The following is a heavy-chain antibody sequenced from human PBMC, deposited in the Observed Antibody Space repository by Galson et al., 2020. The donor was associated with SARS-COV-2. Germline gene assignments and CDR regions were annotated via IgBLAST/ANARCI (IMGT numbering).Heavy chain of an antibody. V-gene: IGHV1-18*04. CDR3: ARDPVVVTVIPYYYYYMDV. D-gene: IGHD4-17*01. CDR1: GYTFTSYG. Sequence: ASVKVSCKASGYTFTSYGISWVRQAPGQGLEWMGWISAYNGNTNYAQKLQGRVTMTTDTSTSTAYMELRSLRSDDTAVYYCARDPVVVTVIPYYYYYMDVWGKGTTVTVSS. J-gene: IGHJ6*03. CDR2: ISAYNGNT.